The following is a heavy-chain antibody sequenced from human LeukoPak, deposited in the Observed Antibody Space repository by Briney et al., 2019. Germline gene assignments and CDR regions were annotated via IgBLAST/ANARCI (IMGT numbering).Heavy chain of an antibody. CDR2: ISSSSSYI. Sequence: GGSLRLSCAASGFTFSSYSMNWVRQAPGKGLEWVSSISSSSSYIYYADSVKGRFTISRDNAKNSLYLQMNSLRAEDTAVYYCAREIPSSGWSRPWYYYYYYMDVWGKGTTVTVSS. CDR3: AREIPSSGWSRPWYYYYYYMDV. CDR1: GFTFSSYS. V-gene: IGHV3-21*01. D-gene: IGHD6-19*01. J-gene: IGHJ6*03.